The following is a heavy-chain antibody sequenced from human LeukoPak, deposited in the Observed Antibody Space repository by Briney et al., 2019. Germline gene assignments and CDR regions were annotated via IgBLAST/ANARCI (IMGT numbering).Heavy chain of an antibody. V-gene: IGHV3-30*07. Sequence: GGSLRLSCAASGFTFSSYAMHWVRQAPGKGLEWVAVISYDGSNKYYADSVKGRFTISRDNSKNTLYLQMNSLRAEDTAVYYCARGSIVVVPAAVSYYFDYWGQGTLVTVSS. CDR1: GFTFSSYA. J-gene: IGHJ4*02. CDR3: ARGSIVVVPAAVSYYFDY. D-gene: IGHD2-2*01. CDR2: ISYDGSNK.